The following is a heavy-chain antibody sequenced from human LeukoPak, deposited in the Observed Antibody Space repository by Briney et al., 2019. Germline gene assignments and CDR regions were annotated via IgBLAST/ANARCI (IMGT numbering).Heavy chain of an antibody. J-gene: IGHJ5*02. CDR2: IYIDART. Sequence: GGSLTLTCTLSGFSVTNTLIDWVRQAPGKGPEWVALIYIDARTVYADSVKGRFTISRDNSKNMVYLQMNSLRSEDSALYYCVGDRAGTQSWVEFDLWGQGTLVTVSS. D-gene: IGHD3-10*01. V-gene: IGHV3-66*02. CDR1: GFSVTNTL. CDR3: VGDRAGTQSWVEFDL.